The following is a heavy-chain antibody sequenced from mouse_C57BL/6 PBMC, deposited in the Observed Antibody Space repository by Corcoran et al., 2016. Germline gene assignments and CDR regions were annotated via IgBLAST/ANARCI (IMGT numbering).Heavy chain of an antibody. J-gene: IGHJ1*03. D-gene: IGHD1-1*01. V-gene: IGHV1-80*01. CDR2: IYPGDGDT. Sequence: QVQLQQSGAELVKPGASVKISCKASGYAFSSYWMNWVKQRPGKGLEWIGQIYPGDGDTNYNGKFKGKATLTADKSSSTAYMQLSSLTSEYSAVYFCASPRCSTTVVGYLDVWGTGTTVTVSS. CDR3: ASPRCSTTVVGYLDV. CDR1: GYAFSSYW.